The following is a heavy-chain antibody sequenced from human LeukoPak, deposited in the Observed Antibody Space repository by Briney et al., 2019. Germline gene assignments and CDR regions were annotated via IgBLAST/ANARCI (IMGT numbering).Heavy chain of an antibody. J-gene: IGHJ4*02. Sequence: PRGSLRLSCAASGFTFSSYAMSWVRQAPGKGLEWVSTISISGGSIYYADSVKGRFTISRDNSKNTLYLQMNSLRAEDTAVYYCAKVVGATTRGYFDYWGQGTLVTVSS. CDR3: AKVVGATTRGYFDY. D-gene: IGHD1-26*01. CDR1: GFTFSSYA. V-gene: IGHV3-23*01. CDR2: ISISGGSI.